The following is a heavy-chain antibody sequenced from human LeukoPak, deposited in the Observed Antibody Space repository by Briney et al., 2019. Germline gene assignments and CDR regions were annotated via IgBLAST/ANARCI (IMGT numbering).Heavy chain of an antibody. Sequence: SETLSLTCTVSGGSISSSSYYWGWIRQPPGKGLEWIGSIYYSGSAYYNPSLKSRVTISVDTSKNQFSLKLSSVTAADTAVYYCARLVVGGWFDPWGQGTLVTVSS. CDR2: IYYSGSA. D-gene: IGHD1-26*01. CDR3: ARLVVGGWFDP. J-gene: IGHJ5*02. CDR1: GGSISSSSYY. V-gene: IGHV4-39*01.